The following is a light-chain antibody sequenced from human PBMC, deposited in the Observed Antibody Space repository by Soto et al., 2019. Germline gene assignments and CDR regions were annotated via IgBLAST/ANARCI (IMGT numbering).Light chain of an antibody. Sequence: EIVLTQSPGTLSLSPGERVTLSCRASQSVSSNYLAWYQQKPGQAPRLLIYGASSRATGIPDRFSGSGSGTDFTLTISRLEPEDFAVYYCHQYDSWTFGQGTKVDIK. V-gene: IGKV3-20*01. J-gene: IGKJ1*01. CDR1: QSVSSNY. CDR3: HQYDSWT. CDR2: GAS.